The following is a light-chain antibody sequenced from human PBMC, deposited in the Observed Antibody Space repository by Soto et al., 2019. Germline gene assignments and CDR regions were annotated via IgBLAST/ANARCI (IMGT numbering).Light chain of an antibody. CDR1: SSDVGSYNL. CDR3: CSYTGGRTHYV. Sequence: QSVLTQPASVSGSPGQSITISCTGTSSDVGSYNLVSWYQQRPGKAPKLLIFEGNKRPSGVSDRFSGSKSGNTASLTISGLQAEYEADYYCCSYTGGRTHYVFGRGTKLTVL. J-gene: IGLJ1*01. V-gene: IGLV2-23*01. CDR2: EGN.